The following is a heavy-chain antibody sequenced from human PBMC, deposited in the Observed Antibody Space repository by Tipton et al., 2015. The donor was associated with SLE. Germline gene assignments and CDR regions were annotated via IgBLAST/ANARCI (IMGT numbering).Heavy chain of an antibody. CDR1: GFTVSSKY. Sequence: SLRLSCAASGFTVSSKYMSWVRQAPGKGLEWVSVIYSSDSTYYADSVKGRFTISRDNSKNTLYLQMNSLRAEDTAVYYCARGSMTATTKVDYWDQGTLVTVSS. CDR3: ARGSMTATTKVDY. J-gene: IGHJ4*02. CDR2: IYSSDST. V-gene: IGHV3-66*01. D-gene: IGHD4-17*01.